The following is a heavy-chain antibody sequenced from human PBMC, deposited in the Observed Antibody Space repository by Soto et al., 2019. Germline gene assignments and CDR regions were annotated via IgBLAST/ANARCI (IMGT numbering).Heavy chain of an antibody. CDR2: IIPIFGTA. CDR3: ARDEGMGYCSSTSCHMLDV. CDR1: GGTFSSYA. V-gene: IGHV1-69*01. D-gene: IGHD2-2*02. Sequence: QVQLVQSGAEVKKPGSSVKVSCKASGGTFSSYAISWVRQAPGQGLEWMGGIIPIFGTANYAQKLQGRVTITADESTSTAYMELSSLRSEDTAVYYCARDEGMGYCSSTSCHMLDVWGQGTTVTVSS. J-gene: IGHJ6*02.